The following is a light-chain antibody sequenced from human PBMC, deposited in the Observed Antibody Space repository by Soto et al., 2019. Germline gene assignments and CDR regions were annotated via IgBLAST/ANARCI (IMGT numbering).Light chain of an antibody. Sequence: EIVLTQSPGTLSLSPGERATLSCRASQSVSSSYLAWYRQKPGQAPRLLIYGASSRATGIPDRFSGSGSVTDFTLTISRLEPEDFAVYYCQQYRSSPTFGQGTNLEIK. CDR3: QQYRSSPT. J-gene: IGKJ2*01. V-gene: IGKV3-20*01. CDR2: GAS. CDR1: QSVSSSY.